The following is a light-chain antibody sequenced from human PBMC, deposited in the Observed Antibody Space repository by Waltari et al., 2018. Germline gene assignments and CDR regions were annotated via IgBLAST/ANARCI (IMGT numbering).Light chain of an antibody. V-gene: IGKV3-15*01. Sequence: EIVMTQSPATLSVSPGERAIISCRASQSVTTNLAWYQQKPGQPPRLLICGASTRATDIPARFSGSGSGTEFTLTITSLQSEDFAVYYCHQYNDGPPFNFGQGTKLEIK. CDR2: GAS. CDR3: HQYNDGPPFN. CDR1: QSVTTN. J-gene: IGKJ2*01.